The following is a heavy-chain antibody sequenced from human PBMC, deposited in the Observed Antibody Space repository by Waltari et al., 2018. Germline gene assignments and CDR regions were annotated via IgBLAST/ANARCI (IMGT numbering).Heavy chain of an antibody. Sequence: QVQLVESGGGVVQPGRSLRLPCAASGFTFSRYGMPWVRPAPGKGLEWVAVIWYDGSNKYYADSVKGRFTISRDNSKNTLYLQMNSLRAEDTAVYYCARSAAYCSGGSCYSGNYFDYWGQGTLVTVSS. D-gene: IGHD2-15*01. J-gene: IGHJ4*02. CDR2: IWYDGSNK. CDR1: GFTFSRYG. V-gene: IGHV3-33*01. CDR3: ARSAAYCSGGSCYSGNYFDY.